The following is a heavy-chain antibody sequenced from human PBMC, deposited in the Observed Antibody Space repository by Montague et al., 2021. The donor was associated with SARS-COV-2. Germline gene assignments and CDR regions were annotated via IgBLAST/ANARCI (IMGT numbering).Heavy chain of an antibody. Sequence: SPRLSCAASGFTFSSYGMHWVRQAPGKGLEWVAVIWYDGSNKYYADSVKGRFTISRDNSKNTLYLQMNSLRAEDTAVYYCARDAKDYGEGFDYWGQGTLVTVSS. CDR2: IWYDGSNK. J-gene: IGHJ4*02. CDR1: GFTFSSYG. D-gene: IGHD4-17*01. V-gene: IGHV3-33*01. CDR3: ARDAKDYGEGFDY.